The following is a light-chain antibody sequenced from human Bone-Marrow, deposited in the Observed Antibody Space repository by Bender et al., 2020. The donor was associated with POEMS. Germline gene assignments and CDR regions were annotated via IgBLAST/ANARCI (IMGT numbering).Light chain of an antibody. CDR1: SSDVGSYNL. Sequence: QSALTQPASVSGSPGQSITISCTGTSSDVGSYNLVSWYQHRPGTAPKLMIYDVSNRPSGVSNRFSGSKSGTSASLAISGLQSEDEADYYCAAWEDSLNGWVFGGGTKLTVL. CDR2: DVS. J-gene: IGLJ3*02. CDR3: AAWEDSLNGWV. V-gene: IGLV2-14*02.